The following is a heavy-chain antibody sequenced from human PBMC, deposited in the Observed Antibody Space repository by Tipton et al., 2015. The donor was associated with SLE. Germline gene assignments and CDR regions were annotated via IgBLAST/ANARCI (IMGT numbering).Heavy chain of an antibody. V-gene: IGHV4-4*02. CDR2: IHHRGST. J-gene: IGHJ6*02. D-gene: IGHD5-18*01. Sequence: TLSLTCAVSGASITSSDWWSWVRQTPGKRLKYIGEIHHRGSTHYKSSLRGLVTISVNKSKNQFSLKLTPVTAADTAVYYSARWIPLTGINVCGQGATVTVSS. CDR3: ARWIPLTGINV. CDR1: GASITSSDW.